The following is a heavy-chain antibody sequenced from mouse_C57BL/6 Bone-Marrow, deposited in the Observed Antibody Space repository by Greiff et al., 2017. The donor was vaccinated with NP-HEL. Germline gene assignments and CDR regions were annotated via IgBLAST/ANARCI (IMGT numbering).Heavy chain of an antibody. J-gene: IGHJ4*01. V-gene: IGHV1-55*01. CDR2: IFPGSGST. CDR3: ARQGGDY. Sequence: VQLPQPGAELVKPGASVKMSCKASGYTLPSYWITWVEQRPGPGPGWIGEIFPGSGSTHYNEKFKSKATLTVDTSSSTAYMQLSSLTSEDSAVYYCARQGGDYWGQGTSVTVSS. CDR1: GYTLPSYW.